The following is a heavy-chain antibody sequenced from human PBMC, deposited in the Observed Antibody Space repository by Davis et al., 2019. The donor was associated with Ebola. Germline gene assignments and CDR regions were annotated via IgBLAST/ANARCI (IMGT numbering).Heavy chain of an antibody. J-gene: IGHJ4*02. V-gene: IGHV4-31*03. Sequence: MPSETLSLTCSVSGGSISSGGYHWGWIRQHPGKGLEWIAYIYYTGFPYYNPSLESRLTISLDTSKNQFYLKVNSVTAADTAVYYCARGGASGSYGYFDNWGQGNLVIVSS. D-gene: IGHD3-22*01. CDR3: ARGGASGSYGYFDN. CDR2: IYYTGFP. CDR1: GGSISSGGYH.